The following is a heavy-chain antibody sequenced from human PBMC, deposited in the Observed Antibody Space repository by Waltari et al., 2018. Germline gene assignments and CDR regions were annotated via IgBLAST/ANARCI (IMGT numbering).Heavy chain of an antibody. J-gene: IGHJ4*02. Sequence: QVQLQESGPGLVKPSETLSLTCTVSGGSISRYYWSWIRQPPGKGLEWIGYIYYSGSTNYNPSLKSRVTISVDTSKNQFSLKLSSVTAADTAVYYCARGGSSSWSSMWGQGTLVTVSS. CDR3: ARGGSSSWSSM. V-gene: IGHV4-59*01. D-gene: IGHD6-13*01. CDR1: GGSISRYY. CDR2: IYYSGST.